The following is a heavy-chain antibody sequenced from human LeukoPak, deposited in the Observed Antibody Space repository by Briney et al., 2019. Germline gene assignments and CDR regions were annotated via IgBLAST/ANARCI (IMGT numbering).Heavy chain of an antibody. Sequence: SETLSLTCTVSRGSIRNYYWPWIRQSPGKGLVWIGYIYYSGSTNYNPSLKSRVSISVDTSKNQFSLKLTSVTPADTAVYYCARETVIASSYDYWGQGILVTVSS. V-gene: IGHV4-59*01. J-gene: IGHJ4*02. CDR2: IYYSGST. D-gene: IGHD4-17*01. CDR3: ARETVIASSYDY. CDR1: RGSIRNYY.